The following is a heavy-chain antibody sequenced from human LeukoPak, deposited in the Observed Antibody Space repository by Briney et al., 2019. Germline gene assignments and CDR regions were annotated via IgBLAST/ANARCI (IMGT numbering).Heavy chain of an antibody. D-gene: IGHD3-10*01. J-gene: IGHJ4*02. V-gene: IGHV4-59*01. CDR2: IYYTGTT. CDR3: ARHYSSGTYPLDS. Sequence: PSETLSLTCTVSGASISNYYWSWFRQPPGKGLEWLAYIYYTGTTNYNPSVKSRLTISVDTSKKQLSLTLNSVTAADTAVYYCARHYSSGTYPLDSWGQGTLVTVSS. CDR1: GASISNYY.